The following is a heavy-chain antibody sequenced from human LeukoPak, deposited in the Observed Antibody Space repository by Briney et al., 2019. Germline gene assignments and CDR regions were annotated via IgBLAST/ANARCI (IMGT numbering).Heavy chain of an antibody. CDR3: AKDLGSSGWYGSFDY. CDR1: GFTFSSYA. J-gene: IGHJ4*02. D-gene: IGHD6-19*01. CDR2: ISGSGGST. V-gene: IGHV3-23*01. Sequence: GGSLRLSCAASGFTFSSYAMSWVRQAPGKGLGWVSAISGSGGSTYYADSVKGRFTISRDNSKNTLYLQMNSLRAEDTAVYYCAKDLGSSGWYGSFDYWGQGTLVTVSS.